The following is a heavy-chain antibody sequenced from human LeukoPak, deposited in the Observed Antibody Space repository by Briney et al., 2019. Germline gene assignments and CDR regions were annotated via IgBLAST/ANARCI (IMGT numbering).Heavy chain of an antibody. CDR3: ARVWDIVVVPAAAYFDY. Sequence: SETLSLTCAVYGGSFSGYCWSWIRQPPGRGLEWIGEINHSGSTNYNPSLKSRVTISVDTSKNQFSLKLSCVTAADTAVYYCARVWDIVVVPAAAYFDYWGQGTLVTVSS. CDR1: GGSFSGYC. V-gene: IGHV4-34*01. J-gene: IGHJ4*02. CDR2: INHSGST. D-gene: IGHD2-2*01.